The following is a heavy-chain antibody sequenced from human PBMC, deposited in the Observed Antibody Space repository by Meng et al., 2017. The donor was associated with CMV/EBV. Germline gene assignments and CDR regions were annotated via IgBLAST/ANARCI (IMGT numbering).Heavy chain of an antibody. V-gene: IGHV3-9*01. CDR2: ISWNSGSI. CDR3: AREFFDYYDSSGYFLY. CDR1: GFTFDDYA. D-gene: IGHD3-22*01. Sequence: GGSLRLSCAASGFTFDDYAMHWVRQAPGKGLEWVSGISWNSGSIGYADSVKGRFTISRDNAKNSLYLQMNSLRAEDTALYYCAREFFDYYDSSGYFLYWGQGTLVTVSS. J-gene: IGHJ4*02.